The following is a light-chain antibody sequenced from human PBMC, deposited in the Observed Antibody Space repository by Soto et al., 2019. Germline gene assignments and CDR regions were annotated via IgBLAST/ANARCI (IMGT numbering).Light chain of an antibody. Sequence: QSALTQPASVSGSPGQSVTISCTGTSSDVGGYDYVSWYQHHPGKAPKLVIYDVTYRPSGVSDRFSGSKSANTASLTISGLQAEDEADYYCSSYTSSSTYVFGTGTKATVL. CDR2: DVT. V-gene: IGLV2-14*01. CDR1: SSDVGGYDY. J-gene: IGLJ1*01. CDR3: SSYTSSSTYV.